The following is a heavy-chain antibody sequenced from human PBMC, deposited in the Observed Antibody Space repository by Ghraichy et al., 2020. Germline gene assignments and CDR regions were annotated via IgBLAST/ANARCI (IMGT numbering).Heavy chain of an antibody. CDR2: IRSKAYGGTT. V-gene: IGHV3-49*04. J-gene: IGHJ4*02. CDR1: GFTFGDYA. D-gene: IGHD6-19*01. Sequence: LRLSCTASGFTFGDYAMSWVRQAPGKGLEWVGFIRSKAYGGTTEYAASVKGRFTISRDDSKSIAYLQMNSLKTEDTAVYYCTRDPSIAVVHFDYWGQGTLVTVSS. CDR3: TRDPSIAVVHFDY.